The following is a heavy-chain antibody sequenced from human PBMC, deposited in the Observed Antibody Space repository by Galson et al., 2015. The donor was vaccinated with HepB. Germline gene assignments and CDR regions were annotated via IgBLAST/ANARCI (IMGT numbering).Heavy chain of an antibody. CDR2: IKSRANGATT. CDR1: GFTFTSAW. J-gene: IGHJ4*02. CDR3: VTVYLPTFFDY. D-gene: IGHD2-8*01. V-gene: IGHV3-15*01. Sequence: SLRLSCAASGFTFTSAWMSWVRQVPGKGLEWVGLIKSRANGATTDYAAPVKGRFSISRDDSKDMLYLQMDSLKTEDTAVYYCVTVYLPTFFDYWGQGALVTVSS.